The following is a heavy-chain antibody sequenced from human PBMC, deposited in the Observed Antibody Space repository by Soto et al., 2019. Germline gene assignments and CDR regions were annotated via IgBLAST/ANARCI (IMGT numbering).Heavy chain of an antibody. CDR1: GGSISSTDYY. CDR2: IYYSGST. Sequence: PSETLSLTCTVSGGSISSTDYYWSWIRQPPGKGLEWIGYIYYSGSTYYNPSLKSRVTISVDTSKNQFSLKLSSVTAADTAVYYCASQDTTMANFDYWGQGTLVTVSS. CDR3: ASQDTTMANFDY. V-gene: IGHV4-30-4*01. J-gene: IGHJ4*02. D-gene: IGHD5-18*01.